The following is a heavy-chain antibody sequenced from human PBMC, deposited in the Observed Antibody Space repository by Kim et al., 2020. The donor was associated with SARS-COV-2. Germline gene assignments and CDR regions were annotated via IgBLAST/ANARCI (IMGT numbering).Heavy chain of an antibody. Sequence: GGSLRLSCAASGFTFSSYWMGWVRQAPGKGLEWVANIKQDGSDKYYVDSVKGRFTISRDNTKSSLYLQMNNLRVEDTALYFCARQRLGMSSLWGQGALVSVT. CDR1: GFTFSSYW. CDR3: ARQRLGMSSL. D-gene: IGHD7-27*01. J-gene: IGHJ4*02. CDR2: IKQDGSDK. V-gene: IGHV3-7*01.